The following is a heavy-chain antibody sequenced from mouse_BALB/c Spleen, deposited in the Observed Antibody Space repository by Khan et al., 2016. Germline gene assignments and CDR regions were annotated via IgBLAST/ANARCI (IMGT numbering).Heavy chain of an antibody. D-gene: IGHD1-2*01. V-gene: IGHV2-5*01. Sequence: QMQLEESGPGLVQPSQSLSITCTVSGFSLTSYGVHWVRQSPGKGLEWLGVIWRGGITDYNAAFMSRLSITKDSSKSQVFFKMNSLQADDTAIYYCANSFLRERGGYWSFDVWGAGTTVTVSS. J-gene: IGHJ1*01. CDR2: IWRGGIT. CDR3: ANSFLRERGGYWSFDV. CDR1: GFSLTSYG.